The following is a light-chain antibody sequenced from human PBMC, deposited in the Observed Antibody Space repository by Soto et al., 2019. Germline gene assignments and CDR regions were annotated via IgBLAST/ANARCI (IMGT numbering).Light chain of an antibody. CDR3: CSYAGSVL. J-gene: IGLJ2*01. CDR2: EGS. CDR1: SSDVGKYNL. V-gene: IGLV2-23*01. Sequence: QSALTQPASVSGSPGQSIIISCTGSSSDVGKYNLVSWYQQHPGKAPKLMIYEGSRRPSGVSDRFSGSKSGNTASLTISGLQAEDEADYYCCSYAGSVLFGGGTKLTVL.